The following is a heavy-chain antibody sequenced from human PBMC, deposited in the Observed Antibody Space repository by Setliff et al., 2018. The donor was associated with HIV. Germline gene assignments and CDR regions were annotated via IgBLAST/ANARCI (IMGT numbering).Heavy chain of an antibody. CDR3: ARDPPGSGFHLDY. CDR1: GFTFSPYA. CDR2: IWADEITK. V-gene: IGHV3-33*01. J-gene: IGHJ4*02. Sequence: PGGSLRLSCATSGFTFSPYAIHWVRQAPGMGLEWVAMIWADEITKFYADSVKGRFTITRDNSKNTMYLQMNTLRVEDTAVYYCARDPPGSGFHLDYWGQGTPVTVSS. D-gene: IGHD5-12*01.